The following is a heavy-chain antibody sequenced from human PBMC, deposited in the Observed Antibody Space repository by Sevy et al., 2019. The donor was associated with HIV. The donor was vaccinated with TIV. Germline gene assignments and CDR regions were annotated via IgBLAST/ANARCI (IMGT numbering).Heavy chain of an antibody. CDR1: GFTFSIYT. CDR3: AREGCTQPHDY. J-gene: IGHJ4*02. CDR2: FCFGGSKV. Sequence: GGSLSLSCAASGFTFSIYTMCWVCQAQGKGLEWVSTFCFGGSKVNYDHSVQGRFTISRDNSRNTVYLQMNSLRADDTAVYYCAREGCTQPHDYWGQGTLVTVSS. D-gene: IGHD2-8*01. V-gene: IGHV3-23*01.